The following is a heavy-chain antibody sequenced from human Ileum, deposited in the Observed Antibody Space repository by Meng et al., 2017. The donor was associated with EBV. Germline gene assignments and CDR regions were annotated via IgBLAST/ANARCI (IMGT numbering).Heavy chain of an antibody. V-gene: IGHV1-18*01. Sequence: LVQSGGEVKKPGASVQVSCKASGYTFTNYGITWVRQASGQGLEWMGWISAYNGNTNYAQTLQGRVTMTTDTSTSTAYMELGSLRSDDTAVYYCARVEVGITSGDYWGQGTLVTVSS. CDR1: GYTFTNYG. CDR3: ARVEVGITSGDY. CDR2: ISAYNGNT. D-gene: IGHD1-26*01. J-gene: IGHJ4*02.